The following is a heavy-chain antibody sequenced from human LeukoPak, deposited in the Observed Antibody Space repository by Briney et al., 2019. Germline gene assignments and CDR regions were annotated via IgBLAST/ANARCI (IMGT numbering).Heavy chain of an antibody. Sequence: ASVKVSCKASGYTFTGYYMHWVRQAPGQGLEWMGWINPNSGGTNYAQKFQGRVTMTRDTSISTAYMELSSLRSDDTAVYYCARVPPNSGSYLIFDYWGQGTLVTVSS. J-gene: IGHJ4*02. D-gene: IGHD1-26*01. CDR3: ARVPPNSGSYLIFDY. CDR1: GYTFTGYY. CDR2: INPNSGGT. V-gene: IGHV1-2*02.